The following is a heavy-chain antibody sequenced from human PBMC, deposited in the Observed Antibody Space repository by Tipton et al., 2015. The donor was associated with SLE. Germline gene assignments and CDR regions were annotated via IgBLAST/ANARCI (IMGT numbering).Heavy chain of an antibody. CDR2: ISSGSSDI. V-gene: IGHV3-48*01. CDR1: GFTFSSYS. J-gene: IGHJ4*02. Sequence: SLRLSCAASGFTFSSYSMNWVRQAPGKGLEWVSYISSGSSDIYYADSVKGRFTISRDNAKNPLYLQMNSLRADDTAVYYCARVLGAAGRRFDCWGQGTLVTVSS. D-gene: IGHD6-13*01. CDR3: ARVLGAAGRRFDC.